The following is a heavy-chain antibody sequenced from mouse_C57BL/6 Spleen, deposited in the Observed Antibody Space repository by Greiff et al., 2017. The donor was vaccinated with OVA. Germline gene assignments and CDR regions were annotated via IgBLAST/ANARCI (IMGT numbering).Heavy chain of an antibody. CDR1: GYSFTDYN. D-gene: IGHD1-1*01. J-gene: IGHJ1*03. Sequence: VQLQQSGPELVKPGASVKISCKASGYSFTDYNMNWVKQSNGKSLEWIGVINPNYGTTSYNQKFKGKATLTVDQSSSTAYMQLNSLTSEDSAVYYCARGGYYGSSYGGLYWYFDVWGTGTTVTVSS. CDR3: ARGGYYGSSYGGLYWYFDV. V-gene: IGHV1-39*01. CDR2: INPNYGTT.